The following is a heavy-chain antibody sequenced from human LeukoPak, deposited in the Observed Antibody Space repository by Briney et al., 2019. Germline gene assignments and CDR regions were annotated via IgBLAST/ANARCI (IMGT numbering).Heavy chain of an antibody. CDR1: GGSITGYY. V-gene: IGHV4-4*07. J-gene: IGHJ4*02. D-gene: IGHD3-22*01. Sequence: SETLSLTCTVSGGSITGYYWNWIRQPAGQGLEWLGRVYSSGVGNYNPSLTSRVTMSVDTAKNQFSLKLTSLTAADTAVYYCAREEFLHEIDSSGYFVYWGQGTLVTVSS. CDR2: VYSSGVG. CDR3: AREEFLHEIDSSGYFVY.